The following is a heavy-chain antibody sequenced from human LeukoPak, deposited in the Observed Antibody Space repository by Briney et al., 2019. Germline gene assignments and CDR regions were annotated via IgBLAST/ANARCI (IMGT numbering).Heavy chain of an antibody. CDR3: AKATYYYDSSGYYYPDFDY. CDR2: ISGSGGST. V-gene: IGHV3-23*01. D-gene: IGHD3-22*01. CDR1: GFTFSSYA. J-gene: IGHJ4*03. Sequence: GGSLRLSCAASGFTFSSYAMSWVRQAPGKGLEWVSAISGSGGSTYYADSVKGRFTISRDNSKNTLYLQMNSLRAEDTAVYYCAKATYYYDSSGYYYPDFDYWGQGTTVTVSS.